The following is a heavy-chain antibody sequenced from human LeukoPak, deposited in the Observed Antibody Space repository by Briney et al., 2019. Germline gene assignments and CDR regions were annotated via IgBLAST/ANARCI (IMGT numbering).Heavy chain of an antibody. V-gene: IGHV3-74*01. CDR3: ASALTTVTPHFHY. D-gene: IGHD4-17*01. J-gene: IGHJ4*02. CDR1: GFTFSDYW. Sequence: GWSLRLSCAASGFTFSDYWMHWVRQAPGKGLVWPSRIDTDGSSETYADSVKGRFTISRDNAKNTVYLQMISLRVEDTGVYSCASALTTVTPHFHYWGQGTLVTVSS. CDR2: IDTDGSSE.